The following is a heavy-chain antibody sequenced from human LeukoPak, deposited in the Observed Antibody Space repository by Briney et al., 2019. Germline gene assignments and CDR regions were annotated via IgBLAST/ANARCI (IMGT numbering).Heavy chain of an antibody. CDR1: GFTFSSYE. V-gene: IGHV3-7*01. D-gene: IGHD3-10*01. J-gene: IGHJ4*02. Sequence: GGSLRLSCAASGFTFSSYEMNWVRQAPGKGLEWVANIKQDGSEKYYVDSVKGRFTISRDNAKNSLYLQMNSLRAEDTAVYYCARITMVRGAFDYWGQGTLVTVSS. CDR2: IKQDGSEK. CDR3: ARITMVRGAFDY.